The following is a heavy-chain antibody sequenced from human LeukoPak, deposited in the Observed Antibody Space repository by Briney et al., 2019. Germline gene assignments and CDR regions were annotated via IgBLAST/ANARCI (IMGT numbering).Heavy chain of an antibody. CDR2: IYSGGST. J-gene: IGHJ6*03. V-gene: IGHV3-66*02. CDR1: GFTVSSNY. Sequence: PGGSLRLSCAASGFTVSSNYMSWVRQAPGKGLEWVSVIYSGGSTYYAYSVKGRFTISRDNSKNTLYLQMNSLRAEDTAVYYCARDSGAYYDFWSGYYNNYYYYYMDVWGKGTTVTVSS. D-gene: IGHD3-3*01. CDR3: ARDSGAYYDFWSGYYNNYYYYYMDV.